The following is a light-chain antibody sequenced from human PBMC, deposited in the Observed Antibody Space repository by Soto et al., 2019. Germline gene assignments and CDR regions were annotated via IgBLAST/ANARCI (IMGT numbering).Light chain of an antibody. V-gene: IGKV1-33*01. CDR1: QDITNY. CDR2: ATS. Sequence: DFQMTQSPSSLSASVGDRVTLTCQASQDITNYLNWHPEKPGKAPRLLVFATSNLGTGVPSRFSGSGSGTDFAFTISSLQPEDLATYYCQQYDNVLFGQGTKLEIK. CDR3: QQYDNVL. J-gene: IGKJ2*01.